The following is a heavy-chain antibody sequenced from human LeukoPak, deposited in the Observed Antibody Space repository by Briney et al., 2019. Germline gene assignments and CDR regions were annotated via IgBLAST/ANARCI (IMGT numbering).Heavy chain of an antibody. CDR2: IKQDGSEK. V-gene: IGHV3-7*03. CDR1: GFTFSSYW. J-gene: IGHJ4*02. Sequence: GSLRLSCAASGFTFSSYWMSWVRQAPGKGLEWVANIKQDGSEKYYVDSVKGRFTISRDNSKGTVYLQMNSLRPEDTAVYYCAKDDAWLQYGNWGRGTLVTVSS. CDR3: AKDDAWLQYGN. D-gene: IGHD5-24*01.